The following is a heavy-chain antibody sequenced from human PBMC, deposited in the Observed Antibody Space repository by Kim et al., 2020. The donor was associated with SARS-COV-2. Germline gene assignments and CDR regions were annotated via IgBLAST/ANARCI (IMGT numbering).Heavy chain of an antibody. Sequence: ASVKVSCKASGYTFTSYAMHWVRQAPGQRLEWMGWINAGNGNTKYSQKFQGRVTITRDTSASTAYMELSSLRSEDTAVYYCASVDVDTAMASNSYYYYYGKDVWGQGTTVTVSS. D-gene: IGHD5-18*01. CDR3: ASVDVDTAMASNSYYYYYGKDV. CDR1: GYTFTSYA. CDR2: INAGNGNT. J-gene: IGHJ6*02. V-gene: IGHV1-3*01.